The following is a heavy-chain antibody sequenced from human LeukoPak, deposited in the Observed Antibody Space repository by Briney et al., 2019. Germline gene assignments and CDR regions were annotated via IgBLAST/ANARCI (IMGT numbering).Heavy chain of an antibody. D-gene: IGHD5-18*01. CDR2: IKQDGSEK. V-gene: IGHV3-7*01. J-gene: IGHJ6*03. Sequence: GGSLRLSCAASGFTFSSYWMSWVRQAPGKGLEWVANIKQDGSEKYYVDSVKGRFTISRDNAKSSLYLQMNSLRAEDTAVYYCARDEGYSYGNYYYYYMDVWGKGTTVTVSS. CDR3: ARDEGYSYGNYYYYYMDV. CDR1: GFTFSSYW.